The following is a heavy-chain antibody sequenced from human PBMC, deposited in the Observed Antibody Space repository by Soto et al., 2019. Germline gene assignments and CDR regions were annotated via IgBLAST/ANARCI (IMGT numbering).Heavy chain of an antibody. CDR2: INHSGST. CDR1: GGSFSGYY. D-gene: IGHD2-2*03. V-gene: IGHV4-34*01. CDR3: ARLNGYCISSNCHGYHGLGV. Sequence: PSETLSLTCAVYGGSFSGYYWSWIRQPPGKGLEWIGEINHSGSTNYNPSLKSRVTISVDTSKNQFSLKLSSVTAADTAVYYCARLNGYCISSNCHGYHGLGVWCQGTTVTVSS. J-gene: IGHJ6*02.